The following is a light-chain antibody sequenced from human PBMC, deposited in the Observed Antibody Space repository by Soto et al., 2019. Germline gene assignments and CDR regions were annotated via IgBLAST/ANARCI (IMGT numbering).Light chain of an antibody. CDR2: AAS. V-gene: IGKV1-12*01. J-gene: IGKJ1*01. CDR3: LQVSSSTRT. CDR1: RGIGER. Sequence: DIHMTRSTSTLSASVGHMYTITCRASRGIGERLAWFQQKPGKAPQFLIQAASNLQSGVPSRLRGSGSGTELILSINSMKNEDIATYYCLQVSSSTRTFGHGTQVDIK.